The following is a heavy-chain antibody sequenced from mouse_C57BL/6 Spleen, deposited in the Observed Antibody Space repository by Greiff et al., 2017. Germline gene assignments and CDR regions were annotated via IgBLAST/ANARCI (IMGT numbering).Heavy chain of an antibody. CDR3: ARSFPVKDYYAMDY. CDR2: ISSGSNTL. Sequence: EVMLVESGGGLVKPGGSLKLSCAASGFTFSDYGMHWVRQAPEKGLEWVAYISSGSNTLYYSDTVKGRFTISSDNAKNTLYLQMTSLRSEDTAMYYCARSFPVKDYYAMDYWGQGTSVTVSS. D-gene: IGHD1-3*01. J-gene: IGHJ4*01. CDR1: GFTFSDYG. V-gene: IGHV5-17*01.